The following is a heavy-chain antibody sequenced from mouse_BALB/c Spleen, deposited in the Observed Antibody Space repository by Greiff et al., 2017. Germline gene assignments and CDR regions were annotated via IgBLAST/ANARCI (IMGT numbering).Heavy chain of an antibody. J-gene: IGHJ2*01. CDR2: ISSGGST. Sequence: EVKLVESGGGLVKPGGSLKLSCAASGFTFSSYAMSWVRQTPEKRLEWVASISSGGSTYYPDSVKGRFTISRDNARNILYLQMSSLRSEDTAMYYCARGSYYGFSDYWGQGTTLTVSS. CDR3: ARGSYYGFSDY. V-gene: IGHV5-6-5*01. D-gene: IGHD1-2*01. CDR1: GFTFSSYA.